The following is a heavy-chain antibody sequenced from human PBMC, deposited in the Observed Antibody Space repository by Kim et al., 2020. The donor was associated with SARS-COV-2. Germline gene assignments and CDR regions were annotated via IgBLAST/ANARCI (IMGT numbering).Heavy chain of an antibody. CDR3: VRDPSMLRRVYFQN. D-gene: IGHD3-10*01. Sequence: ASVKVSCKASGYDFAYDGVSWVRQAPGHGPEWMGWISAYNGNTKYTEEFQGRVTMTTDTSTSTAYMELRSLRSEDTAVYYCVRDPSMLRRVYFQNWGQGT. V-gene: IGHV1-18*04. J-gene: IGHJ4*02. CDR2: ISAYNGNT. CDR1: GYDFAYDG.